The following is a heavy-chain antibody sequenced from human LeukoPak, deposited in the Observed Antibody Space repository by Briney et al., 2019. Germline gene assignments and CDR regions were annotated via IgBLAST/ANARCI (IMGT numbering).Heavy chain of an antibody. Sequence: PSETLSLTCAVYGGSFSGYYWSWIRQPPGKGLERIGEINHSGSTNYNPSLKSRVTISVDTSKNQFSLKLSSVTAADTAVYYCARGGYSYGLRWGQGTLVTVSS. J-gene: IGHJ4*02. V-gene: IGHV4-34*01. CDR2: INHSGST. CDR1: GGSFSGYY. CDR3: ARGGYSYGLR. D-gene: IGHD5-18*01.